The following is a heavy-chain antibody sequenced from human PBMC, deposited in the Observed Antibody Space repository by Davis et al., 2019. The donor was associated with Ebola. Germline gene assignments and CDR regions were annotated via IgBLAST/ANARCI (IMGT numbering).Heavy chain of an antibody. D-gene: IGHD6-19*01. CDR2: INPSGGST. J-gene: IGHJ4*02. Sequence: ASVKVSCKASGYTFTSYYMHWVRQAPGQGLEWMGIINPSGGSTSYAQKFQGRVTMTTDTSTSTAYMELRSLRSDDTAVYYCARDHSSGWYLIPDYWGQGTLVTVSS. CDR3: ARDHSSGWYLIPDY. CDR1: GYTFTSYY. V-gene: IGHV1-46*01.